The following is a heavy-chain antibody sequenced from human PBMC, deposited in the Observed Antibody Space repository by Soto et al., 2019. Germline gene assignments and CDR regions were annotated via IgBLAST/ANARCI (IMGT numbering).Heavy chain of an antibody. Sequence: PSETLSLTCAVSSGTISSSNWWTWVRQPPGKGLEWIGEINQSGSPNYNPSLRSRVTISVDKSQNQFSLKLNSVTAADTAMYYCARGFLEWLSHPYYSMDVWGQGTSVTVSS. CDR2: INQSGSP. D-gene: IGHD3-3*01. CDR3: ARGFLEWLSHPYYSMDV. V-gene: IGHV4-4*02. J-gene: IGHJ6*02. CDR1: SGTISSSNW.